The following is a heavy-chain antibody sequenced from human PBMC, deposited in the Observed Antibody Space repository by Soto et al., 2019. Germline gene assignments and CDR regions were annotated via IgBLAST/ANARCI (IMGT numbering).Heavy chain of an antibody. CDR1: GVTFSSYA. CDR3: ARAPQPAAIHDAGYYYYGMDV. Sequence: SVKVSCKASGVTFSSYAISWVRQAPGQGLEWMGGIIPIFGTANYAQKFQGRVTITADESTSTAYMELSSLRSEDTAVYYCARAPQPAAIHDAGYYYYGMDVWGQGTTVTVSS. V-gene: IGHV1-69*13. J-gene: IGHJ6*02. D-gene: IGHD2-2*02. CDR2: IIPIFGTA.